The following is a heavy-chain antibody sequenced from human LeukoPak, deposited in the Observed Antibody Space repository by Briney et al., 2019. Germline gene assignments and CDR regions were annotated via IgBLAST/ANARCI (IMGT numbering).Heavy chain of an antibody. V-gene: IGHV3-64D*06. D-gene: IGHD6-13*01. Sequence: PGGSLRLSCSASGLTFSSYAMHWVRQAPGKGLEYVSAISSNGGSTYYADSVKGRFTISRDNSKNTLYLQMSSLRAEDTAVYYCVKGDIAAAGTQGFDYWGQGTLVTVS. J-gene: IGHJ4*02. CDR2: ISSNGGST. CDR1: GLTFSSYA. CDR3: VKGDIAAAGTQGFDY.